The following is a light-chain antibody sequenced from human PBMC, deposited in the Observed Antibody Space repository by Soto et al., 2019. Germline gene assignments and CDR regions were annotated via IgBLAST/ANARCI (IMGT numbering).Light chain of an antibody. CDR3: SSYTTTSSPYV. CDR1: SSDVGGYNY. V-gene: IGLV2-14*01. Sequence: QSVLTQPASVSGSPGQSITISCTGTSSDVGGYNYVSWYQQHPGKARKLMIYEVTTRPSGVSNRFSGSKSGNTASLTISGLQAEYGAEYYCSSYTTTSSPYVFGTGTKVTVL. CDR2: EVT. J-gene: IGLJ1*01.